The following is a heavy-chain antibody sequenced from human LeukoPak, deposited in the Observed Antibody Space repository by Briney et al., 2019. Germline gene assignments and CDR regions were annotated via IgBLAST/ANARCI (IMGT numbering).Heavy chain of an antibody. V-gene: IGHV3-30*04. CDR1: GFTFDDYA. CDR3: ARGEEGNYDSSGYYSYYFDY. CDR2: ISYDGSNK. J-gene: IGHJ4*02. Sequence: GGSLRLSCAASGFTFDDYAMHWVRQAPGKGLEWVAVISYDGSNKYYADSVKGRFTISRDNSKNTLYLQMNSLRAEDTAVYYCARGEEGNYDSSGYYSYYFDYWGQGTLVTVSS. D-gene: IGHD3-22*01.